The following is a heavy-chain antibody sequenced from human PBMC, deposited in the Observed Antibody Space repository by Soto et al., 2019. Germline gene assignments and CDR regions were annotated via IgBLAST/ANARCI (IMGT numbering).Heavy chain of an antibody. CDR3: ARAGTMVRGVGNWFDP. V-gene: IGHV4-30-2*01. Sequence: SETLSLTCAVSGGSISSGGYSWSWIRQPPGKGLEWIGYIYHSGSTYYNPSLKSRVTISVDRSKNQFSLKLSSVTAADTAVYYCARAGTMVRGVGNWFDPGGQGTLVTVSS. CDR1: GGSISSGGYS. D-gene: IGHD3-10*01. J-gene: IGHJ5*02. CDR2: IYHSGST.